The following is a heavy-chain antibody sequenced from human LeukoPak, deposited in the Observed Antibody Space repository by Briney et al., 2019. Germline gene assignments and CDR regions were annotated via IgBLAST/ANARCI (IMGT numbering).Heavy chain of an antibody. V-gene: IGHV1-18*01. D-gene: IGHD6-13*01. CDR2: ISAYNDNT. Sequence: AASVKVSCKASGYTFSTYGITWVRQAPGQGLEWMGWISAYNDNTNYAQKIQDRVTMTTDTSTSTAYMELRSLRSDDTAVYYCARDQVRPSQRIYSSSWPFDYWGQGTLVTVSS. CDR3: ARDQVRPSQRIYSSSWPFDY. J-gene: IGHJ4*02. CDR1: GYTFSTYG.